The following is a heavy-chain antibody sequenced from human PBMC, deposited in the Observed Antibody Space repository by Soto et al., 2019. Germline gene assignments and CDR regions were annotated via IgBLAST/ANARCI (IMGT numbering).Heavy chain of an antibody. Sequence: SDALSLTCTVSGGSVTSGTYYWNWIRQPPGKGLEWIGYVYDSGSTNYNPTLKSRVTISVDTSKNQFSLKLSSVTAADTAVYYCARSARFDPWGQGTLVTVS. J-gene: IGHJ5*02. V-gene: IGHV4-61*01. CDR3: ARSARFDP. CDR1: GGSVTSGTYY. CDR2: VYDSGST.